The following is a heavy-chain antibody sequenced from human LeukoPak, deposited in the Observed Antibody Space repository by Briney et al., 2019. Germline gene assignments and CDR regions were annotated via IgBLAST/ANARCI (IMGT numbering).Heavy chain of an antibody. CDR2: IYPGDSDI. CDR3: ARHVSSCSSTSCYRGEVDY. CDR1: GYSFTSYW. J-gene: IGHJ4*02. D-gene: IGHD2-2*02. Sequence: GESLKISCKGSGYSFTSYWIGWVRQMPGKGLEWMGIIYPGDSDIRYSPSFQGQVTISADKSISTAYLQWGSLKASDTAMYYCARHVSSCSSTSCYRGEVDYWGQGTLVTVSS. V-gene: IGHV5-51*01.